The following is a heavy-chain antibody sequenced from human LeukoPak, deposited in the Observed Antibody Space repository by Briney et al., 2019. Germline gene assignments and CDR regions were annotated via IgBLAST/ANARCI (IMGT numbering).Heavy chain of an antibody. V-gene: IGHV3-11*04. D-gene: IGHD3-16*01. CDR1: GFTFSDYY. CDR2: ISSSGNPI. J-gene: IGHJ4*02. CDR3: ARKTLLGAFFDY. Sequence: GGSLRLSCAASGFTFSDYYMGWIRQAPGKGLEWVSHISSSGNPIYYADSVKGRFTISRDNAKNSLYLQMNSLRAEDTAVYYCARKTLLGAFFDYWGQGTLVPVSS.